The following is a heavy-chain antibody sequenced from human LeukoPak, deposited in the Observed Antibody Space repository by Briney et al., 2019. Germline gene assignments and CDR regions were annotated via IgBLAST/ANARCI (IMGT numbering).Heavy chain of an antibody. Sequence: GESLKISCKGSGYSSNSYYIGWVRQMPGKGLEWMGSIYPGDPETRYSPSFEGQVTISLDRSITTAYLQWSSLKASDTAMYYCARGVDFWSGSPYFDFWGQGSLVTVS. D-gene: IGHD3-3*01. J-gene: IGHJ4*02. CDR2: IYPGDPET. CDR3: ARGVDFWSGSPYFDF. V-gene: IGHV5-51*01. CDR1: GYSSNSYY.